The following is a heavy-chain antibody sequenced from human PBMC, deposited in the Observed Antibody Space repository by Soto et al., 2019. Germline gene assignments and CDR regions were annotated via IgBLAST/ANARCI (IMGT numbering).Heavy chain of an antibody. D-gene: IGHD5-18*01. V-gene: IGHV3-53*01. Sequence: GGSLRLSXAVSGFTVSTNYMSWVRQAPGKGLEWVSVIYSGDNTYYADSVKGRFTISRDNSKNTLNLQMNGLRVEDTAVYYCARGAAMVLFDYWGQGTLVTVSS. J-gene: IGHJ4*02. CDR3: ARGAAMVLFDY. CDR2: IYSGDNT. CDR1: GFTVSTNY.